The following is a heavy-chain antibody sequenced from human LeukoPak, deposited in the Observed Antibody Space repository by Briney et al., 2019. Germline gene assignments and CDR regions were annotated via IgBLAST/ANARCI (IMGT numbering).Heavy chain of an antibody. CDR3: ARGPH. J-gene: IGHJ4*02. CDR1: AFAFSRNW. V-gene: IGHV3-7*01. Sequence: GGSLRLPCAASAFAFSRNWMSWVRQAPGKGPEWVASIKEDGSRENYVDSLKGRFTISRDNSKNSLFLQMNSLRAEDTAVYYCARGPHWGQGTLVTVSS. CDR2: IKEDGSRE.